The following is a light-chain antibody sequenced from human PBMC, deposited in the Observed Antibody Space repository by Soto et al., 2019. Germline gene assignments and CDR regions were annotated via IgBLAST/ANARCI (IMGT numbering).Light chain of an antibody. V-gene: IGKV4-1*01. CDR2: WAS. J-gene: IGKJ5*01. Sequence: DIVMTQSPDSLAVSLGERATINCRSSQSSLFRSNNKNYLAWYQLKPGQPPKLLIYWASTRESGVPDRISASGSGTDFTLTISSLQAEDVAVYYCQQFYSSPITFGQGTRLEIK. CDR3: QQFYSSPIT. CDR1: QSSLFRSNNKNY.